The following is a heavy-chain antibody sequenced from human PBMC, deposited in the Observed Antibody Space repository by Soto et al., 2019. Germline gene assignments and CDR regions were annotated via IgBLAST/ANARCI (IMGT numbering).Heavy chain of an antibody. CDR3: AKAGFSSGWSPSCFDY. J-gene: IGHJ4*02. CDR1: GFTFSSYA. Sequence: EVQLLESGGGLVQPGRSLRLSCAASGFTFSSYAMNWVRQAPGKGLEWVSVMSGTGGSTYYADSVKGRFTISRDNSKNTLYLQMNSLRVEDTAVFYCAKAGFSSGWSPSCFDYWGQGTLVTVSS. V-gene: IGHV3-23*01. CDR2: MSGTGGST. D-gene: IGHD6-19*01.